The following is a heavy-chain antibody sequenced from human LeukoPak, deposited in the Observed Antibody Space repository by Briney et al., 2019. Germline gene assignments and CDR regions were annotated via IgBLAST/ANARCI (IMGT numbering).Heavy chain of an antibody. V-gene: IGHV1-8*02. CDR2: MNPNSGNT. CDR3: ARGNSVYYYGSGSYSFDY. CDR1: GYTFTGYY. D-gene: IGHD3-10*01. J-gene: IGHJ4*02. Sequence: ASVKVSCKASGYTFTGYYMHWVRQAPGQGLEWMGWMNPNSGNTGYAQKFQGRVTMTRNTSISTAYMEPSSLRSEDTAVYYCARGNSVYYYGSGSYSFDYWGQGTLVTVSS.